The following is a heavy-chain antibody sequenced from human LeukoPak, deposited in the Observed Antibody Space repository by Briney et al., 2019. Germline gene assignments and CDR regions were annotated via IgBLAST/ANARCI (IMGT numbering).Heavy chain of an antibody. V-gene: IGHV4-59*01. CDR3: ARGRRNSSSWLRVADP. J-gene: IGHJ5*02. D-gene: IGHD6-13*01. Sequence: PSETLSLTCTVSGGSISSYYWSWIRQPPGKGLEWNGDIYYSGSTNYNPSLKSRVTISVDTSKNQFSLKLSSVTAADTAVYYCARGRRNSSSWLRVADPWGQGTLVTVSS. CDR2: IYYSGST. CDR1: GGSISSYY.